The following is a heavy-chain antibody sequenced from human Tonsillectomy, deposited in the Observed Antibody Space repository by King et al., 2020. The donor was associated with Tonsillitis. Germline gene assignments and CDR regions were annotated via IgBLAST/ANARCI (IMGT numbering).Heavy chain of an antibody. Sequence: VQLQESGPGLVKPSETLSLTCTVSGGSISSYYWSWIRQPPGKGLEWIGYIYDSGSTNYNPSLKSRGTITVDTSKNQLPLKLSSVTAADTAVYYCARGSNIAAAGTGYYFDYWGQGTLVTVSS. D-gene: IGHD6-13*01. CDR3: ARGSNIAAAGTGYYFDY. V-gene: IGHV4-59*01. J-gene: IGHJ4*02. CDR1: GGSISSYY. CDR2: IYDSGST.